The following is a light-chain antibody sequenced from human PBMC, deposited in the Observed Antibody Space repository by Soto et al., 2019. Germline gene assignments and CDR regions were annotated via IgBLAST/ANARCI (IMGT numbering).Light chain of an antibody. CDR1: QSVDSN. Sequence: EIVMTQSPATLSVSPGEKTNLSFQASQSVDSNLTWYQQKPGQAPRLLNYGASTRATGIPARFSGSGSGTEFTLTISSLQSEDFAVYYCQQYNNWPRTFGQGTKVEIK. J-gene: IGKJ1*01. V-gene: IGKV3-15*01. CDR3: QQYNNWPRT. CDR2: GAS.